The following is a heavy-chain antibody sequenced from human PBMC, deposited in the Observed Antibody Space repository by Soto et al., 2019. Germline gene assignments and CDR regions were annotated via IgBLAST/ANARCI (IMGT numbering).Heavy chain of an antibody. V-gene: IGHV3-48*03. CDR2: ITSSGDRA. CDR3: ARDIFDN. CDR1: GFTFSYYE. Sequence: EVQLVESGGSLAQPGGSLRLSCEASGFTFSYYEMNWVRQAPGKGLEWISYITSSGDRAQYADSVKGRFTISRDNTKNLLYLQMTSLSAEDTGLYYCARDIFDNWGQGTLVTVSS. J-gene: IGHJ4*02.